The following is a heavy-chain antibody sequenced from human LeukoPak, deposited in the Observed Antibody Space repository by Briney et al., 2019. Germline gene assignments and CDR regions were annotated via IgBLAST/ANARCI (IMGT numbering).Heavy chain of an antibody. V-gene: IGHV4-38-2*02. CDR1: GYSISSGYY. CDR2: IYHSGST. Sequence: SSETLSLTCTVSGYSISSGYYWGWIRQPPGKGLEWIGSIYHSGSTYYNPSLKSRVTISVDTSKNQFSLKLSSETAADTAVYYCARPDTRSDAFDIWGQGTMVTVSS. D-gene: IGHD1-14*01. CDR3: ARPDTRSDAFDI. J-gene: IGHJ3*02.